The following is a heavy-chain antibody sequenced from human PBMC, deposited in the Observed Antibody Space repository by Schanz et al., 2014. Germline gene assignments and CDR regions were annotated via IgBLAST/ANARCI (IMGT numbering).Heavy chain of an antibody. CDR1: GFTFSSYA. CDR3: VRDELLWFGEVLSLDY. J-gene: IGHJ4*02. CDR2: ISDSGDTA. Sequence: EVQLLESGGGLVQPGGSLRLSCAASGFTFSSYAMSWVRQAPGKGLEWVSLISDSGDTAYYADSVKGRFTISRDNSNKTVDLQMNSLRAEDTALYYCVRDELLWFGEVLSLDYWGQGALVTVSS. D-gene: IGHD3-10*01. V-gene: IGHV3-23*01.